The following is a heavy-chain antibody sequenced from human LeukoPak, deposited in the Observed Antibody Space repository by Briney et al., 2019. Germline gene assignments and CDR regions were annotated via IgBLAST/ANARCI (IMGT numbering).Heavy chain of an antibody. CDR2: LNQDGTEK. Sequence: PGGSLRLSCAASGFTFSSYWMSWVRQAPGKGLEWVANLNQDGTEKYYGDSVKGRFTISRDNARNSLDLQMNSLRAEDTAVYYCASRLTYCIPGVCYRSWDYWGQGALVTVSS. CDR1: GFTFSSYW. CDR3: ASRLTYCIPGVCYRSWDY. J-gene: IGHJ4*02. D-gene: IGHD2-8*01. V-gene: IGHV3-7*01.